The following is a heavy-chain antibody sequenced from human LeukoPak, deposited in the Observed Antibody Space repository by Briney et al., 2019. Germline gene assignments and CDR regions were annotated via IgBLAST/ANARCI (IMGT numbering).Heavy chain of an antibody. CDR2: ISGGGGGT. CDR3: AKSIEHSNYRKFHD. Sequence: GGSLRLSCAASGFIFSNYAMSWVRQAPGKGPEWVSGISGGGGGTYYADSVKGRFTISRANSKNTLYLQMKSLRVDDTAVYYCAKSIEHSNYRKFHDWGQGTLVTVSS. CDR1: GFIFSNYA. J-gene: IGHJ4*02. V-gene: IGHV3-23*01. D-gene: IGHD4-11*01.